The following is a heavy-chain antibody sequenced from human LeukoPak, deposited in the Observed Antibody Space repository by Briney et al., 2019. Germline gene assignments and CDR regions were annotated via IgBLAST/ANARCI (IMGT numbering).Heavy chain of an antibody. CDR1: GFTFSSYA. D-gene: IGHD1-1*01. Sequence: PGGSLRLSCAASGFTFSSYAMSWVRQAPGKGLEWVSAISGSGGSTYYADSVKGRFTISRDNAKSSLYLQMNSLRAEDTAVYYCARGGDWNVVDYWGQGTLVTVSS. V-gene: IGHV3-23*01. J-gene: IGHJ4*02. CDR3: ARGGDWNVVDY. CDR2: ISGSGGST.